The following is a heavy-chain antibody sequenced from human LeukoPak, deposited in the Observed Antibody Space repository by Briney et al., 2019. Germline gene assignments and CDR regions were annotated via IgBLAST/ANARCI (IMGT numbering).Heavy chain of an antibody. Sequence: PSETLSLTCTVSGGSISSTNNYWGWIRQPPGKGLEWIGTISYSGGTYYNPSLKSRVTIPIDTSKTQFSLKLSSVTATDTAVYYCARHFDYWGQGTLVTVSS. CDR3: ARHFDY. CDR2: ISYSGGT. CDR1: GGSISSTNNY. V-gene: IGHV4-39*01. J-gene: IGHJ4*02.